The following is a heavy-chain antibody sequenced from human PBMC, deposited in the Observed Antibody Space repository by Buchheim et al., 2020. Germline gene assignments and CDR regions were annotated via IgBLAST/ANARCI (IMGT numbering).Heavy chain of an antibody. V-gene: IGHV3-7*01. CDR2: IKQDGSEK. D-gene: IGHD2-15*01. CDR3: SGGSFDH. J-gene: IGHJ5*02. CDR1: GFTLSTYW. Sequence: EVQLVESGGGLVQPGGSLRLSCAASGFTLSTYWMTWVRQAPGKGLEWVANIKQDGSEKYYLDSVKGRFTISRDNAKNSLYLQMNSLRAEDTAVYYCSGGSFDHWRQGTL.